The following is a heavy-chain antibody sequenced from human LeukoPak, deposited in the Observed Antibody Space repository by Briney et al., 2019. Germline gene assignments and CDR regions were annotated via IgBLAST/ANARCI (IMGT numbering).Heavy chain of an antibody. V-gene: IGHV3-21*01. J-gene: IGHJ4*02. CDR3: AREVDYVFDS. Sequence: GGSLRLSCAASGFTFSSYSMNWVRQAPGKGLEWVSSISSSGSYISYADSVKGRFTISRDNAKNSLYLQMSSLRAEDTAVYYCAREVDYVFDSRGQGTLVTVSS. D-gene: IGHD4-17*01. CDR2: ISSSGSYI. CDR1: GFTFSSYS.